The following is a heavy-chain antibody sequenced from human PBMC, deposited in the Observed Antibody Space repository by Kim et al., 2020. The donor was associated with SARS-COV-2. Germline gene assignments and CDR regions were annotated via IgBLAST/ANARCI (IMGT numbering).Heavy chain of an antibody. V-gene: IGHV3-7*01. CDR1: GFTFSSYW. D-gene: IGHD6-19*01. Sequence: GGSLRLSCAASGFTFSSYWMSWVRQAPGKGLEWVANIKQDGSEKYYVDSVKGRFTISRDNAKNSLYLQMNSLRAEDTAVYYCAREGILWLVRRSDYYYGMDVWGQGTTVTVSS. CDR3: AREGILWLVRRSDYYYGMDV. CDR2: IKQDGSEK. J-gene: IGHJ6*02.